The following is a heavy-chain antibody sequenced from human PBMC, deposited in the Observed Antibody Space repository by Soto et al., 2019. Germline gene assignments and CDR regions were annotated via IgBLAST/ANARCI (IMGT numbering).Heavy chain of an antibody. CDR1: GYTFTSYD. D-gene: IGHD6-6*01. J-gene: IGHJ6*02. V-gene: IGHV1-8*01. Sequence: QVQLVQAGAEVKKPGASVKVSCKASGYTFTSYDINWVRQATGQGLEWMGWMNPHSGNTGYAQKFQGRVTMTRNTAISTAYMELSSLRSEVTAVYDCALLVSGLFGLMDVWCQGTTVTVSS. CDR2: MNPHSGNT. CDR3: ALLVSGLFGLMDV.